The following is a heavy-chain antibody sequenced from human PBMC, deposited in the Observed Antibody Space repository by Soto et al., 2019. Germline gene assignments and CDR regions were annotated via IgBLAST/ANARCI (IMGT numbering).Heavy chain of an antibody. D-gene: IGHD2-21*02. CDR2: IIPIFGTA. Sequence: QVQLVQSGAEVKKPGSSVKVSCKASGGTFSSYAISWVRQAPGQGLEWMGGIIPIFGTANYAKKFQGRVTITADESTSTAYMELSSLRSEDTAVYYCARSYCGGDCYWTDLTEFDYWGQGTLVTVSS. CDR3: ARSYCGGDCYWTDLTEFDY. CDR1: GGTFSSYA. V-gene: IGHV1-69*12. J-gene: IGHJ4*02.